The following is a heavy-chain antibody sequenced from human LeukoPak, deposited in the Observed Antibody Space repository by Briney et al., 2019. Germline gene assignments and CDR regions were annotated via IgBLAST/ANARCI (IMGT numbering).Heavy chain of an antibody. D-gene: IGHD4-17*01. J-gene: IGHJ6*02. CDR2: IYYSGST. CDR3: ARDQDGDYYYGMDV. CDR1: GGSISSYY. V-gene: IGHV4-59*12. Sequence: SETLSLTCTVSGGSISSYYWSWIRQPPGKGLEWIGYIYYSGSTNYNPSLKSRVTMSVDTSKNQFSLKLSSVTAADTAVYYCARDQDGDYYYGMDVWGQGTTVTVSS.